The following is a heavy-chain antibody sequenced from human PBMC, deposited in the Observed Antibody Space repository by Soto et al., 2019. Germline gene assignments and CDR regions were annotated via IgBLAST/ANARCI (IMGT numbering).Heavy chain of an antibody. Sequence: EVQLVESGGGLVQPGRSLRLSCAASGFTFDDYAMHWVRQAPGKGLEWVSGISWNSGSIGYADSVKGRFTISRDNAKNSLYLQMNSLRAEDTALYYCAKGRGLAAAFDIWGQGTMVTVSS. CDR2: ISWNSGSI. J-gene: IGHJ3*02. D-gene: IGHD2-15*01. CDR3: AKGRGLAAAFDI. V-gene: IGHV3-9*01. CDR1: GFTFDDYA.